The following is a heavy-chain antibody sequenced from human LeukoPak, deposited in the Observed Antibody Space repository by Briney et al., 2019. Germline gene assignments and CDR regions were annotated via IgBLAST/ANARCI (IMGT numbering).Heavy chain of an antibody. CDR1: GFTFSSYA. CDR2: ISYDGSNK. J-gene: IGHJ4*02. V-gene: IGHV3-30*04. CDR3: ARGDYYDSSGYLDY. D-gene: IGHD3-22*01. Sequence: GRSLRLSCAASGFTFSSYAMHWVRQAPGKGLEWVAVISYDGSNKYYADSVKGRFTISRDNSKNTLYLQMNGLRAEDTAVYYCARGDYYDSSGYLDYWGQGTLVTVSS.